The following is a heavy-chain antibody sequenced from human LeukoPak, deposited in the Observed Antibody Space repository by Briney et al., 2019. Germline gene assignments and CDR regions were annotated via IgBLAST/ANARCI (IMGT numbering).Heavy chain of an antibody. CDR2: INPSGGST. CDR1: GYTYTSYY. CDR3: ARDGREYDFWSGYPDYYYGMDV. J-gene: IGHJ6*02. V-gene: IGHV1-46*01. D-gene: IGHD3-3*01. Sequence: ASVKVSCKASGYTYTSYYMHWVRQAPGQGLEWMGIINPSGGSTSYAQKFQGRVTMTRDTSTSTVYMELSSLRSEDTAVYYCARDGREYDFWSGYPDYYYGMDVWGQGTTATVSS.